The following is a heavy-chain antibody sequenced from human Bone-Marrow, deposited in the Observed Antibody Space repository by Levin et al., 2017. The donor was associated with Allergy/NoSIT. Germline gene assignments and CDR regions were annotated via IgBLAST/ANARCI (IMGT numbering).Heavy chain of an antibody. CDR3: ARGKVPAAIPYYYYYGMDV. V-gene: IGHV1-8*01. Sequence: GESLKISCKASGYTFTSYDINWVRQATGQGLEWMGWMNPNSGNTGYAQKFQGRVTMTRNTSISTAYMELSSLRSEDTAVYYCARGKVPAAIPYYYYYGMDVWGQGTTVTVSS. CDR2: MNPNSGNT. D-gene: IGHD2-2*02. J-gene: IGHJ6*02. CDR1: GYTFTSYD.